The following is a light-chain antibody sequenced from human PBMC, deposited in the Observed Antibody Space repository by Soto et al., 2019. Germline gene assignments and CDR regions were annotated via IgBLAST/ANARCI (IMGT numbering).Light chain of an antibody. CDR2: EVT. Sequence: QSALTQPPSASGSPGQSVTISCAGSISDVGGYNHVSWYQQHPGKAPKLLIYEVTKRPSGVPARFSGSKSGNTASLTVSGLQGDDEADYYFSSYAGTNNVIFGGGTKLTVL. V-gene: IGLV2-8*01. CDR1: ISDVGGYNH. CDR3: SSYAGTNNVI. J-gene: IGLJ2*01.